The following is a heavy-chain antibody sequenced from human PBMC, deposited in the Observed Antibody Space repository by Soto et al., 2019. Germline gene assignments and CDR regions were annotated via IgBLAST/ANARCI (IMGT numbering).Heavy chain of an antibody. CDR1: GGSISVYY. J-gene: IGHJ4*02. CDR2: IYYSRST. CDR3: ARGGWRHIDY. V-gene: IGHV4-59*08. D-gene: IGHD3-3*01. Sequence: QVQLQESGPGLVKPSETLSLTCTVSGGSISVYYWSWIRQPPGKGLEWIGYIYYSRSTNYNPSLKSRVTISVDTSKNQFSLKLSSVTAAYTAVYYCARGGWRHIDYWGQGTLVTVSS.